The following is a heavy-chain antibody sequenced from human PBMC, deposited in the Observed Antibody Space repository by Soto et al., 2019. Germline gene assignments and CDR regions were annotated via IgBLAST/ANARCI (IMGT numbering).Heavy chain of an antibody. V-gene: IGHV4-59*01. CDR1: GGSISSYY. CDR2: IYYSGST. J-gene: IGHJ6*02. CDR3: ANYYYYYGMDV. Sequence: SETLSLTCTVSGGSISSYYWSWIRQPPGKGLEWIGYIYYSGSTNYNPSLKSRVTISVDTSKNQFSLKLSSVTAADTAVYYCANYYYYYGMDVWGQGTTVTVSS.